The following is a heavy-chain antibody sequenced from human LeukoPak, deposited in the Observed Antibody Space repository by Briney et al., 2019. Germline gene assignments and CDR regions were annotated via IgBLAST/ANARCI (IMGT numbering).Heavy chain of an antibody. CDR3: ARFSKAGSGLKPNFDY. CDR2: INPSGGST. D-gene: IGHD6-13*01. CDR1: GYTFTSYY. Sequence: ASVKVSCKASGYTFTSYYMHWVRQAPGQGLEWMGIINPSGGSTSYAQKFQGRDTMTRDMSTSTVYMEPSSLRSEDTAVYYCARFSKAGSGLKPNFDYWGQGTLVTVSS. V-gene: IGHV1-46*01. J-gene: IGHJ4*02.